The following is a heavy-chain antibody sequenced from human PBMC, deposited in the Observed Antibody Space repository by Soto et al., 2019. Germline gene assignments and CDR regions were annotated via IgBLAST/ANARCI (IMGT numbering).Heavy chain of an antibody. CDR3: ARQVEFYYGSGSYL. V-gene: IGHV4-39*01. Sequence: PSETLSLTCTVSGGSISSSTYYWGWIRQPPGKGLEWIGSIYYSGSTYYNPSLKSRVTISVDTSKNQFSLKLSSVTAADTAVYYCARQVEFYYGSGSYLWGQGTLVT. CDR2: IYYSGST. CDR1: GGSISSSTYY. J-gene: IGHJ5*02. D-gene: IGHD3-10*01.